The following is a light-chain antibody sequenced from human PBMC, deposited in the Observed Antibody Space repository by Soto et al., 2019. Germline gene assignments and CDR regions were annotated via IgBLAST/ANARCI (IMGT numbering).Light chain of an antibody. V-gene: IGKV3-20*01. CDR2: GAS. CDR1: QSVSSNY. Sequence: SVLMQSPDTLSLSPGERATLSCRASQSVSSNYLAWYQQKPGQAPRLLIYGASSRATGIPDRFSGSGSGTDFTLTISRLEPKDFAVYYCQQYGSSPVTFGQGTKVDIK. J-gene: IGKJ1*01. CDR3: QQYGSSPVT.